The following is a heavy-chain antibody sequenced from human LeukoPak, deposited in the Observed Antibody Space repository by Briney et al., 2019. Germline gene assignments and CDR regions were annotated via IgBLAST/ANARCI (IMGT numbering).Heavy chain of an antibody. J-gene: IGHJ3*02. CDR3: ARTDTMIVVAPGAFDI. Sequence: GESLKISCKGSGYSFTSYRIGWVRQMPGKGLEWMGIIYPGDSDTRYSPSFQGQVTISADKSISTAYLQWSSLKASDTAMYYCARTDTMIVVAPGAFDIWGQGTMVTVSS. V-gene: IGHV5-51*01. D-gene: IGHD3-22*01. CDR1: GYSFTSYR. CDR2: IYPGDSDT.